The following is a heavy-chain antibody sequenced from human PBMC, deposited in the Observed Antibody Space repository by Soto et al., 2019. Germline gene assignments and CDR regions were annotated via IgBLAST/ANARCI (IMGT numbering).Heavy chain of an antibody. CDR2: IYYSGST. V-gene: IGHV4-31*03. CDR1: RGCISSGGFY. CDR3: PRPKYSSSNLWPPRLYYGTLV. Sequence: SQTLSLACTVSRGCISSGGFYWCGIGQHPGNGLERIGYIYYSGSTYYNQSLKSRVTISVDTSKNQFSLKLSSVTAADTAVYYCPRPKYSSSNLWPPRLYYGTLVWGPG. J-gene: IGHJ6*02. D-gene: IGHD2-2*01.